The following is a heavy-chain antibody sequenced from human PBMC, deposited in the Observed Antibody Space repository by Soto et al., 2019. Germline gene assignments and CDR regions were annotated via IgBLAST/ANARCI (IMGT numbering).Heavy chain of an antibody. Sequence: QVQLQESGPGLVKPSETLSLTCTVSGGSISSYYWSWIRQPPGKGLEWMGYIYYSGSTNYNPSLKSRVTISVYTAKNQFSLKLSSVTAADTAVYYCARTLDYGVFDYWGQGTLVTVSS. CDR2: IYYSGST. V-gene: IGHV4-59*01. CDR1: GGSISSYY. CDR3: ARTLDYGVFDY. J-gene: IGHJ4*02. D-gene: IGHD4-17*01.